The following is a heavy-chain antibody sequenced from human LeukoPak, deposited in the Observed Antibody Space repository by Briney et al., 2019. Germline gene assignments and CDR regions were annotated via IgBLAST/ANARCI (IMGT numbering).Heavy chain of an antibody. V-gene: IGHV1-46*01. J-gene: IGHJ4*02. CDR1: GYTFTSYY. Sequence: ASVKVSCKASGYTFTSYYIFWVRQAPGQGLEWMGIINPRTGSTSYSQKFQGRVTMTRDMSTSTVYMELSSLRSEDTALYYCARGVHVRVYDSNPHYGHYWGQGALVTVSS. D-gene: IGHD3-22*01. CDR3: ARGVHVRVYDSNPHYGHY. CDR2: INPRTGST.